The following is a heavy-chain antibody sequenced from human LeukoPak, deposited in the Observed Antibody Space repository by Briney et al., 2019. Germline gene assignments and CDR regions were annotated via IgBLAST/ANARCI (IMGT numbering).Heavy chain of an antibody. CDR3: ARNSRTGNSSSWYSALSGDYYYGMDV. CDR2: ISSSSSYI. D-gene: IGHD6-13*01. CDR1: GFTFSSYS. Sequence: GGSLRLSCAASGFTFSSYSMNWVRQAPGKGLEWVSSISSSSSYIYYADSVKGRFTISRDNAKNSLYLQMNSLRAEDTAVYYCARNSRTGNSSSWYSALSGDYYYGMDVWGQGTTVTVSS. V-gene: IGHV3-21*01. J-gene: IGHJ6*02.